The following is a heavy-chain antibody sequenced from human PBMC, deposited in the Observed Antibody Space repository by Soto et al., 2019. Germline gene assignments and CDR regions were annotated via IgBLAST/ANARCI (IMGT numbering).Heavy chain of an antibody. Sequence: SETLSLTCAVSGYSITNVNWWAWIRQPPGKGLEWIGYIFHSGTTHYNPSLKSRVTMSVDTSKNQFSLKVDSLTAEDTAVYYCARHLGDDSSGYYRNWFDPWGPGTLVTVSS. CDR2: IFHSGTT. V-gene: IGHV4-28*01. CDR1: GYSITNVNW. D-gene: IGHD3-22*01. CDR3: ARHLGDDSSGYYRNWFDP. J-gene: IGHJ5*02.